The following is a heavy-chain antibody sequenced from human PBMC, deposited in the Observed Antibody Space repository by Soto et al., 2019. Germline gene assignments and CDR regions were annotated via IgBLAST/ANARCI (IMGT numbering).Heavy chain of an antibody. CDR2: ISYTGST. V-gene: IGHV4-31*03. J-gene: IGHJ5*02. CDR1: GGSISSGGYY. Sequence: SETLCLTCSVSGGSISSGGYYWSWIRQHPGKGLEWIGYISYTGSTYYNPSLKSRVTISVDTSKNQFSLKLSSVTAADTAVYYCARVYYDFWSGSYAWFDPWGQGTLVT. CDR3: ARVYYDFWSGSYAWFDP. D-gene: IGHD3-3*01.